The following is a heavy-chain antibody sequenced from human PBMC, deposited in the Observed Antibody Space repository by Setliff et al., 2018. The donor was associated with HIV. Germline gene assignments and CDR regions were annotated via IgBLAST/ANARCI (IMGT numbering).Heavy chain of an antibody. CDR3: ARDNYYNFWSGYWGMDV. J-gene: IGHJ6*02. CDR1: GGSINSGSYY. D-gene: IGHD3-3*01. CDR2: IYTSGST. V-gene: IGHV4-61*09. Sequence: SETLSLTCTVSGGSINSGSYYWTWIRQLAGKGLEWIGHIYTSGSTNYNPSLQSRVTMSVDTSKNQFSLRLSSVTAADTAVYYCARDNYYNFWSGYWGMDVWGQGTTVTVSS.